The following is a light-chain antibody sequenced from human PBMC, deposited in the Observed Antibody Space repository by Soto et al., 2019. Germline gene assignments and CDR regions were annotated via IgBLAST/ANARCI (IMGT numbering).Light chain of an antibody. CDR2: EVN. CDR1: SSDVGDYNY. J-gene: IGLJ1*01. Sequence: QSSLAQPASVSGSPGQSITISCTGTSSDVGDYNYVSWYQQHPGKAPKLMIYEVNNRPSGVSNRFSGSKSGNTASLTISGLQAEDEADYYCSSYTSSSTLVFGTGTKVTGL. V-gene: IGLV2-14*01. CDR3: SSYTSSSTLV.